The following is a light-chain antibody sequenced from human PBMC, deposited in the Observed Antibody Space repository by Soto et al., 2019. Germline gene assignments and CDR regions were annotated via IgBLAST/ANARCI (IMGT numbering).Light chain of an antibody. V-gene: IGKV3-15*01. CDR2: GAS. CDR3: QQYDNWPWT. CDR1: QSISDT. Sequence: EIVMTQSPATLSVSPGGRPTLSCRASQSISDTLAWYQQKPGQAPRLLIHGASTRAPGFPARFSGSGSGTDFTLTISSLQSEDFAVYYCQQYDNWPWTFGQGTKVDIK. J-gene: IGKJ1*01.